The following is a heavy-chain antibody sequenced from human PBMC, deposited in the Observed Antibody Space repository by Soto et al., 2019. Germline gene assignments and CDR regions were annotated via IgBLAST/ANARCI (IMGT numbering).Heavy chain of an antibody. CDR2: IHYSGTT. V-gene: IGHV4-31*03. Sequence: SETLSLTCTVSDASISGGGYYWSWIRQHPGKGLERIGYIHYSGTTSYNPSLKSRLTISVDTSKNQFSLNLTSVTAADTAFYYCPRAGSGYRSGRARHFDCWGPGTLVTVSS. CDR3: PRAGSGYRSGRARHFDC. CDR1: DASISGGGYY. J-gene: IGHJ4*02. D-gene: IGHD5-12*01.